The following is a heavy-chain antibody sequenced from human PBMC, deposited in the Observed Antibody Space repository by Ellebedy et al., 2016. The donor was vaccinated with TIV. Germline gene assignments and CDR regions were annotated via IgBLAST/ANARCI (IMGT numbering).Heavy chain of an antibody. V-gene: IGHV3-74*01. D-gene: IGHD3-22*01. CDR1: GFTSSDHW. CDR2: INNHGTVT. CDR3: TRDRYYSDSSAIFDP. Sequence: GESLKISCATSGFTSSDHWMHWVRQAPGKGLVWVSRINNHGTVTDYADSVKGRFTISRDNAKNTLFLQMNSLRAEDTAIYYCTRDRYYSDSSAIFDPWGQGTLVTVSS. J-gene: IGHJ5*02.